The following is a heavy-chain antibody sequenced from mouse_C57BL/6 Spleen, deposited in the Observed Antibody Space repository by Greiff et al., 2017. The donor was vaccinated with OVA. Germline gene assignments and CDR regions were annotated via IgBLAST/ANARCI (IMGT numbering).Heavy chain of an antibody. CDR2: IYPGDGDT. CDR1: GYAISSSW. Sequence: VHLVESGAELVKPGASVKISCKASGYAISSSWMNWVKQRPGKGLEWIGQIYPGDGDTNYHGKFKGKATLTADKSSSTAYMQLSSLTSEDSAVYFCARAYYGNDYYAMDYWGQGTSVTVSS. J-gene: IGHJ4*01. D-gene: IGHD2-10*01. V-gene: IGHV1-80*01. CDR3: ARAYYGNDYYAMDY.